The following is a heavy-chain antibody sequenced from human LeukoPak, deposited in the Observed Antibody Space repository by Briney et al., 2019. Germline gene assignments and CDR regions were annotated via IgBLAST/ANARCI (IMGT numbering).Heavy chain of an antibody. V-gene: IGHV4-34*01. CDR1: GGSFSGYY. D-gene: IGHD6-19*01. CDR3: ARRPDSSGWGPDWFDP. J-gene: IGHJ5*02. CDR2: INHSGST. Sequence: PSETLSLTCAVYGGSFSGYYWSWIRQPPGKGLEWIGEINHSGSTNYNPSLKSRVTISVDTSKNQFSLKLSSVTAADTAVYYCARRPDSSGWGPDWFDPWGQGTLVTVSS.